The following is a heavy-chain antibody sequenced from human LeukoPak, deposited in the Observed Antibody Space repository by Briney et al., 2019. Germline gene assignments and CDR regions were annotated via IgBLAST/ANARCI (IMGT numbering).Heavy chain of an antibody. D-gene: IGHD5-18*01. CDR2: INPNSGGT. V-gene: IGHV1-2*06. J-gene: IGHJ4*02. CDR1: GYTFTGYY. CDR3: AAGSYTAMFDY. Sequence: ASVKVSCKASGYTFTGYYMHWVRQAPGQGLEWMGRINPNSGGTNYAQKFQGRVTMTRDTSISTAYMELSSLRSEDTAVYYCAAGSYTAMFDYWGQGTLVTVSS.